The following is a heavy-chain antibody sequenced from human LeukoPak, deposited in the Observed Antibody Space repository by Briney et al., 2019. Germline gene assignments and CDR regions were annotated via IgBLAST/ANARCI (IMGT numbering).Heavy chain of an antibody. Sequence: GGSLRLSCGASGFTFSSYGMHWVRQAPGKGLEWVAVISYDGSNKYYADSVKGRCTISRDNSKNTLYMQMNSLRAEDTAVYYCAKSRYCSSTSCSEPRLYYYNGMDVWGQGTTVTVSS. D-gene: IGHD2-2*01. V-gene: IGHV3-30*18. CDR3: AKSRYCSSTSCSEPRLYYYNGMDV. CDR1: GFTFSSYG. CDR2: ISYDGSNK. J-gene: IGHJ6*02.